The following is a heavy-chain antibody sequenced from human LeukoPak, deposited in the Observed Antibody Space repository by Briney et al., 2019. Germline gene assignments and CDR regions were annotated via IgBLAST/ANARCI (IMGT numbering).Heavy chain of an antibody. V-gene: IGHV3-7*01. Sequence: GGSLRLSCSASGFTFSSYWMSWVRLAPGKGLEWVANIKEDGSERNYVDSVKGRFTISRDNAKNSLYLQMNSLRVADTAVYYCVSEGYNYYGMDVWGQGTTVTVSS. CDR1: GFTFSSYW. CDR2: IKEDGSER. CDR3: VSEGYNYYGMDV. J-gene: IGHJ6*02.